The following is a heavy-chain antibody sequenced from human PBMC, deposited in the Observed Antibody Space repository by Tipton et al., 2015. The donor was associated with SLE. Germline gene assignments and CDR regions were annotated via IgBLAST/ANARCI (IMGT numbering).Heavy chain of an antibody. J-gene: IGHJ6*03. V-gene: IGHV4-39*07. CDR3: ARAPGLDRDYYYYYYMDV. CDR2: LFYSGNA. D-gene: IGHD3/OR15-3a*01. Sequence: TLSLTCTVSGDSISSSPYYWAWIRQPPGKGVEWIGSLFYSGNAYYNPSLESRVTISEDSSQNQVSLKLSSVTAADTAVYYCARAPGLDRDYYYYYYMDVWGRGTTVTVSS. CDR1: GDSISSSPYY.